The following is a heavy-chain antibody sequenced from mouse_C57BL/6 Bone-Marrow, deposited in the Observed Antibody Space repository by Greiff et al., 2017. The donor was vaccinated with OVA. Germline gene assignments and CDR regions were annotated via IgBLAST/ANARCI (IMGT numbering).Heavy chain of an antibody. D-gene: IGHD1-1*01. CDR1: GYTFTGYW. J-gene: IGHJ4*01. Sequence: ESGAELMKPGASVKLSCKATGYTFTGYWIEWVKQRPGHGLEWIGEILPGSGSTNYNEKFKGKATFTADTSSNTAYMQLSSLTTEDSAIYYCARFITTVVALYYYAMDYWGQGTSVTVSS. V-gene: IGHV1-9*01. CDR2: ILPGSGST. CDR3: ARFITTVVALYYYAMDY.